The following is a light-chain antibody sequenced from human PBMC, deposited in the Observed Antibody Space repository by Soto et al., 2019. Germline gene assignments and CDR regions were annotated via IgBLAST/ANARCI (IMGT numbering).Light chain of an antibody. CDR1: ETVATN. CDR2: GAS. V-gene: IGKV3-20*01. J-gene: IGKJ1*01. CDR3: QQYGISPSWT. Sequence: EIVMTQSPATLSVSPGERATLSCWASETVATNLAWYQQKPGQAPRLLIYGASRRATGIPDRFSGSGSGTDFTLTISRLEPEDFAVYYCQQYGISPSWTFGQGTKVDI.